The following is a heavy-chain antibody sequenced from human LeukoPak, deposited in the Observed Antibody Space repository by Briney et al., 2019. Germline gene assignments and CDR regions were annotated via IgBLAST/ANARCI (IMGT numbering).Heavy chain of an antibody. CDR1: GGTFSSYA. J-gene: IGHJ5*02. CDR3: ARLLAYCGGDCYWFDP. V-gene: IGHV1-69*13. CDR2: IIPIFGTA. D-gene: IGHD2-21*02. Sequence: ASVKVSCKASGGTFSSYAISWVRQAPGQGLEWMGGIIPIFGTASYAQKFQGRVTITADESTSTAYMELSSLRSEDTAVYYCARLLAYCGGDCYWFDPWGQGTLVTVSS.